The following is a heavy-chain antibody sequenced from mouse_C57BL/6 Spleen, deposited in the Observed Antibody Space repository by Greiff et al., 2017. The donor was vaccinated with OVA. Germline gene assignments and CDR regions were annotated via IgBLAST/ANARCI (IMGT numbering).Heavy chain of an antibody. V-gene: IGHV5-16*01. Sequence: EVKLMESEGGLVQPGSSMKLSCTASGFTFSDYYMAWVRQVPEKGLEWVANINYDGSSTYYLDSLKSRFIISRDNAKNILYLQMSSLKSEDTATYYCARDGNYDWYFDVWGTGTTVTVSS. J-gene: IGHJ1*03. D-gene: IGHD2-1*01. CDR3: ARDGNYDWYFDV. CDR1: GFTFSDYY. CDR2: INYDGSST.